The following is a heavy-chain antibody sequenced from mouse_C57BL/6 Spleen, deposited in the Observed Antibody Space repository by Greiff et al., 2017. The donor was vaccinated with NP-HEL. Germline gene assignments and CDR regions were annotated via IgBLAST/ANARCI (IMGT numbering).Heavy chain of an antibody. Sequence: VKLMESGAELARPGASVKLSCKASGYTFTSYGISWVKQRTGQGLEWIGEIYPRSGNTYYNEKFKGKATLTADKSSSTAYMELRSLTSEDSAVYFCARDGSSYKFAYWGQGTLVTVSA. V-gene: IGHV1-81*01. D-gene: IGHD1-1*01. CDR2: IYPRSGNT. CDR3: ARDGSSYKFAY. CDR1: GYTFTSYG. J-gene: IGHJ3*01.